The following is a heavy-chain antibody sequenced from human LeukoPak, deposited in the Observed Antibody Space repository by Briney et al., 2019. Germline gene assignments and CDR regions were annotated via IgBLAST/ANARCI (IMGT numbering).Heavy chain of an antibody. CDR1: GDSISSGDYY. V-gene: IGHV4-61*02. D-gene: IGHD3-22*01. CDR3: ARGPYSYDSSGAFDI. Sequence: SETLSLICTVSGDSISSGDYYWSWIRQPDAKGLEWIGRISSSGSTNYNPSLKSRVTISVDTSKNQFSLKLSSVTAADTAVYFCARGPYSYDSSGAFDIWGQGTMVTVSS. CDR2: ISSSGST. J-gene: IGHJ3*02.